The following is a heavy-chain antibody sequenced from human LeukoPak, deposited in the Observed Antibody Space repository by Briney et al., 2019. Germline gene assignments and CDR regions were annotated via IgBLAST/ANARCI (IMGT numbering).Heavy chain of an antibody. D-gene: IGHD3-10*02. CDR3: AELGITMIGGV. CDR2: ISSSSSTI. CDR1: GFTFSSYS. J-gene: IGHJ6*04. Sequence: QPGGSLRLSCAASGFTFSSYSMNWVRQAPGKGLGWVSHISSSSSTIYYADSVKGRFTISRDNAKNSLYLQMNSLRAEDTAVYYCAELGITMIGGVWGKGTTVTISS. V-gene: IGHV3-48*04.